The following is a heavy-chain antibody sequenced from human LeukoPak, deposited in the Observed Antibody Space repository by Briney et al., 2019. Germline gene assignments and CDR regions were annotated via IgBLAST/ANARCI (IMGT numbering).Heavy chain of an antibody. CDR1: GFTFSSYG. CDR3: ATYRQVMLPFES. D-gene: IGHD5-18*01. CDR2: IFQGGGEI. J-gene: IGHJ4*02. Sequence: PGGSLRLSCAASGFTFSSYGMHWVRQPPGKGLEWVSSIFQGGGEIHYADSVRGRFTISRDNSKNTLFLQMNSLRAEDTAIYYCATYRQVMLPFESWGRGTLVTVSS. V-gene: IGHV3-NL1*01.